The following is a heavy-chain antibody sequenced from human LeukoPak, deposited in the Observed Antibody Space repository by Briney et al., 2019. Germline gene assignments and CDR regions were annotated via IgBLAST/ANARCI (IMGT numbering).Heavy chain of an antibody. D-gene: IGHD2-15*01. CDR1: GGSISSYY. V-gene: IGHV4-59*01. J-gene: IGHJ5*02. Sequence: SETLSPTCTVSGGSISSYYWSWIRQPPGKGLEWIGYIYYSGSTNYNPSLKSRVTISVDTSKNQFSLKLSSVTAADTAVYYCARGLSSGGSCWFDPWGQGTLVTVSS. CDR3: ARGLSSGGSCWFDP. CDR2: IYYSGST.